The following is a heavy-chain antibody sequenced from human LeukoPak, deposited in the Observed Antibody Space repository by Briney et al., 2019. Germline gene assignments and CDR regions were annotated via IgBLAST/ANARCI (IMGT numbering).Heavy chain of an antibody. CDR1: GYTFTGYY. CDR2: MNPNSGGT. V-gene: IGHV1-2*02. CDR3: ARSLFYGSGSYYPNWFDP. D-gene: IGHD3-10*01. J-gene: IGHJ5*02. Sequence: ASVKVSCKASGYTFTGYYVHWVRQAPGQGLEWMGWMNPNSGGTNYAQKFQGRVTMTRDTSISTAYMELSRLRSDDTAVYYCARSLFYGSGSYYPNWFDPWGQGTLVTVSS.